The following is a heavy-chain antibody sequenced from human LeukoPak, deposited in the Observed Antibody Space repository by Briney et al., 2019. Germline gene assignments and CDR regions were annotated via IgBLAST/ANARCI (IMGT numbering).Heavy chain of an antibody. J-gene: IGHJ4*02. CDR3: ARDLLSSGWYVGFDY. V-gene: IGHV3-66*01. Sequence: GGSLRLSCAASGFTVSNTYISWVRQAPGKGLEWVSVIYSGGSTYYADSVKGRFTISRDNSKNTLYLQMNSLRVDDTAVYYCARDLLSSGWYVGFDYWGQGTLVTVSS. CDR2: IYSGGST. CDR1: GFTVSNTY. D-gene: IGHD6-19*01.